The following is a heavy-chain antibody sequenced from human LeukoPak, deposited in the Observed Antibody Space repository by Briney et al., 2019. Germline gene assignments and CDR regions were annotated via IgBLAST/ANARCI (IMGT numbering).Heavy chain of an antibody. V-gene: IGHV3-74*01. J-gene: IGHJ4*02. CDR1: GFTFSSTW. CDR2: IHSDGSST. Sequence: GGSVRLSCAASGFTFSSTWMHWFRQAPGKGPVWVSRIHSDGSSTIYADSVKGRFTISRDNARNTLYLQMNSLRAEDTAVYYCVRDRYYVPDYWGQGTLVTVSS. D-gene: IGHD3-16*01. CDR3: VRDRYYVPDY.